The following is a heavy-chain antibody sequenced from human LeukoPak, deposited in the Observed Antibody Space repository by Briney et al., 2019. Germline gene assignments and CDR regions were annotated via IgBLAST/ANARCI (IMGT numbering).Heavy chain of an antibody. V-gene: IGHV6-1*01. Sequence: SQTLSLTCAISGDSVSSNSATWTWIRQSPSRGLEWLGRTYYRSKWYNDYGVSVKSRIVINPDTSKNQFSLQVNSVTPEDTAVYYCARGSSSNSWYFDYWGQGTLVTVSS. D-gene: IGHD6-13*01. CDR3: ARGSSSNSWYFDY. J-gene: IGHJ4*02. CDR2: TYYRSKWYN. CDR1: GDSVSSNSAT.